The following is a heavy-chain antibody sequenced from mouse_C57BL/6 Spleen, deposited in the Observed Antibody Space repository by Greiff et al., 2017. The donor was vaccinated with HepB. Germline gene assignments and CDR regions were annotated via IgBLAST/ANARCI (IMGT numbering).Heavy chain of an antibody. CDR2: IYPGDGDT. CDR3: ARGGYYGLYWYFDV. V-gene: IGHV1-80*01. D-gene: IGHD1-1*01. J-gene: IGHJ1*03. Sequence: VKLMESGAELVKPGASVKISCKASGYAFSSYWMNWVKQRPGKGLEWIGQIYPGDGDTNYNGKFKGKATLTADKSSSTAYMQLSSLTSEDSAVYFCARGGYYGLYWYFDVWAQGPRSPSPQ. CDR1: GYAFSSYW.